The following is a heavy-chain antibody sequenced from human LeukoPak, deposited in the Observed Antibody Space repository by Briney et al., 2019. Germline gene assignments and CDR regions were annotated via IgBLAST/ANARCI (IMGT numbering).Heavy chain of an antibody. CDR3: AKDEAWRPAAD. D-gene: IGHD2-2*01. V-gene: IGHV3-23*01. Sequence: GGSLRFSCAPSGFTFTNYAMSWVRQAPGKGLEWVSSITGSGDSAYYADSVKGRFTISRDNSKDTLYLQMNSLRAEDTAIYFCAKDEAWRPAADWGQGTLVTVSS. J-gene: IGHJ4*02. CDR1: GFTFTNYA. CDR2: ITGSGDSA.